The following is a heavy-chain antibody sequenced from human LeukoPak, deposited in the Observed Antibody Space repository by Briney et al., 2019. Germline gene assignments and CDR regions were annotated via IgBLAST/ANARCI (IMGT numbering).Heavy chain of an antibody. CDR2: ISYDGSNK. CDR3: ARDLRNDFWSGYYLGELDY. J-gene: IGHJ4*02. CDR1: GFTFSSYA. D-gene: IGHD3-3*01. V-gene: IGHV3-30-3*01. Sequence: GGSLRLSCAASGFTFSSYAMHWVRQAPGKGLEWVAVISYDGSNKYYADSVKGRFTISRDNSKNTLYLQMNSLRAEDTAVYDCARDLRNDFWSGYYLGELDYWGQGTLVTVSS.